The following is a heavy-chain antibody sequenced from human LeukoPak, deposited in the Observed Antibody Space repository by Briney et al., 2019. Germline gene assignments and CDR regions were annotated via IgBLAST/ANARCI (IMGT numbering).Heavy chain of an antibody. CDR1: GGPFSGHY. D-gene: IGHD3-3*01. CDR2: INHSGST. Sequence: PSETLSLTCAVYGGPFSGHYWSWIRQPPGKGLEWIGEINHSGSTNYNPSLESRVTISVDTSKNHFSLKLSSVTAADTAVYYCASGQYYDLWSGYYVGWGQGTLVTVSA. V-gene: IGHV4-34*01. CDR3: ASGQYYDLWSGYYVG. J-gene: IGHJ4*02.